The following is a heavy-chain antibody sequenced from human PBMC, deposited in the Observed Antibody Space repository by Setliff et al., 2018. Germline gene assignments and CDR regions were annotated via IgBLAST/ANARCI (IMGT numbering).Heavy chain of an antibody. J-gene: IGHJ4*02. D-gene: IGHD2-21*01. Sequence: GGSLRLSCAASGFTLRSFGMHWVRQAPGKGLEWVAVIWYSGSYTYYADSVKGRFTISRDNSKNTLFLEMNSLRAEDTAVYYCASSFTRHMGAADYWGQGTLVTVSS. CDR2: IWYSGSYT. V-gene: IGHV3-33*01. CDR1: GFTLRSFG. CDR3: ASSFTRHMGAADY.